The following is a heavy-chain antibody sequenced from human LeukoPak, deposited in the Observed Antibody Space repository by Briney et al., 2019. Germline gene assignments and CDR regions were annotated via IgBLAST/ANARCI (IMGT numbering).Heavy chain of an antibody. Sequence: PGGSLRLSCAASGFTFSSYSMNWVRQAPGKGLEWVSSISSSSSYIYYADSVKGRFTISRDNAKNSLYLQMNSLRAEDTAVYYCARDGVQLWLSTRNWFDPWGQGTLVTVSS. V-gene: IGHV3-21*01. CDR1: GFTFSSYS. CDR3: ARDGVQLWLSTRNWFDP. CDR2: ISSSSSYI. J-gene: IGHJ5*02. D-gene: IGHD5-18*01.